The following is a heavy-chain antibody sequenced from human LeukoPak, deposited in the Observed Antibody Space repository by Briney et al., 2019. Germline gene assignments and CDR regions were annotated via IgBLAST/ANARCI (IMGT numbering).Heavy chain of an antibody. V-gene: IGHV1-69*01. Sequence: SVKVSCKASGGTFSSYAISWVRQAPGQGLEWMGGIIPIFGTANYAQKFQGRVTITADESTSAAYMELSSLRSEDTAVYYCARGGGIVGASAFDIWGQGTMVTVSS. J-gene: IGHJ3*02. D-gene: IGHD1-26*01. CDR2: IIPIFGTA. CDR3: ARGGGIVGASAFDI. CDR1: GGTFSSYA.